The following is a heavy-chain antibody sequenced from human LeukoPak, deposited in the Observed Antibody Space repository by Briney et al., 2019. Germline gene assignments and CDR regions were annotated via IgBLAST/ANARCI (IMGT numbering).Heavy chain of an antibody. V-gene: IGHV4-59*01. CDR1: GGSISSYY. Sequence: PSETLSLTCTVSGGSISSYYWSWIRQPPGKGLEWIGYIYYSGSTNYNPSLKSRVTISVDTSKNQFSLKLSSVTAADTAVYYCARDRDCSGGSCYDWYFDLWGRGTLVAVSS. D-gene: IGHD2-15*01. CDR3: ARDRDCSGGSCYDWYFDL. CDR2: IYYSGST. J-gene: IGHJ2*01.